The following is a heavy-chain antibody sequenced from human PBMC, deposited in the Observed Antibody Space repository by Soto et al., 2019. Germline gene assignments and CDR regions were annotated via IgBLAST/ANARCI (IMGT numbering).Heavy chain of an antibody. Sequence: LETLSLTCTVSGGSISSYYWRWIRQPPGKGLEWIGYIYYSGSTNYNPSLKSRVTISVDTSKNQFSLKLSSVTAADTAVYYCARVSLNAYYYYGMDVWGQGTTVTVSS. J-gene: IGHJ6*02. CDR1: GGSISSYY. CDR2: IYYSGST. CDR3: ARVSLNAYYYYGMDV. V-gene: IGHV4-59*01.